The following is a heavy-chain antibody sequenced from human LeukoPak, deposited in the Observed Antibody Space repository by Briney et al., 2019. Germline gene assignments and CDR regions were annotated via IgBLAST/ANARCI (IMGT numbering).Heavy chain of an antibody. V-gene: IGHV3-23*01. CDR2: VSASGGST. D-gene: IGHD4-23*01. J-gene: IGHJ4*02. CDR3: AKLTVVDY. CDR1: GFTFSIYA. Sequence: GSLRLSWAASGFTFSIYAMNWVRQAPGKGLEWISTVSASGGSTYYTDSIKGRFTISRDNSKNTLYLQMNSLRADDTAVYYCAKLTVVDYWGQGTLVTVSS.